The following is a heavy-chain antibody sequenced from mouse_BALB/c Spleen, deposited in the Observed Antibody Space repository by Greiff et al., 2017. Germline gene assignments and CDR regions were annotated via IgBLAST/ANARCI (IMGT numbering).Heavy chain of an antibody. J-gene: IGHJ3*01. CDR1: GFTFSSYT. D-gene: IGHD2-2*01. V-gene: IGHV5-9*03. CDR2: ISSGGGNT. Sequence: EVHLVESGGGLVKPGGSLKLSCAASGFTFSSYTMSWVRQTPEKRLEWVATISSGGGNTYYPDSVKGRFTISRDNAKNNLYLQMSSLRSEDTALYYCARYGYDAWFAYWGQGTLVTVSA. CDR3: ARYGYDAWFAY.